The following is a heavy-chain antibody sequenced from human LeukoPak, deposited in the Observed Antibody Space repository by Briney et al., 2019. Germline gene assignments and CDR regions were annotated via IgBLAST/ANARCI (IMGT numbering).Heavy chain of an antibody. Sequence: GGSLRLSCAASGFTLSSYWMHWVRQCPGKGLVWVSRINSDGSSSIYADSVKGRFTISRDNAKNTLYLQMNSLTAEDTAVYYCARDPEAFDIWGQGTMVTVSS. CDR1: GFTLSSYW. CDR3: ARDPEAFDI. V-gene: IGHV3-74*01. J-gene: IGHJ3*02. CDR2: INSDGSSS.